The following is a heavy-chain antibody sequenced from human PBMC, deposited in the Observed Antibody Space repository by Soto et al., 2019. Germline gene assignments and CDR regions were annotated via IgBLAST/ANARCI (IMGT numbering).Heavy chain of an antibody. CDR2: ISIYSGNT. D-gene: IGHD3-10*01. J-gene: IGHJ4*02. V-gene: IGHV1-18*01. CDR3: ARDRYPMPPGTRGDY. Sequence: QVQLVQSGGEVKKPGASVKVSCKASGYTFTNYGISWVRQAPGQGLEWMGWISIYSGNTKYAQKFQNGAPMTTDPSTSTANRERRSRGSADRGVYYCARDRYPMPPGTRGDYGARGPLVTVSS. CDR1: GYTFTNYG.